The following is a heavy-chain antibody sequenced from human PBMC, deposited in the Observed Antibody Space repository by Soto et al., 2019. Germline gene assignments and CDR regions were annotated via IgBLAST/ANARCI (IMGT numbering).Heavy chain of an antibody. Sequence: GGSLRLSCAASGFTFSSYEMNWVRQAPGKGLEWVSYISSSGSTIYYADSVKGRFTISRDNAKNSLYLQMNSLRAEDTAVYYCAGKSPPSSGYYWWTGDAFDIWGQGTMVTVSS. V-gene: IGHV3-48*03. CDR1: GFTFSSYE. J-gene: IGHJ3*02. CDR3: AGKSPPSSGYYWWTGDAFDI. CDR2: ISSSGSTI. D-gene: IGHD3-22*01.